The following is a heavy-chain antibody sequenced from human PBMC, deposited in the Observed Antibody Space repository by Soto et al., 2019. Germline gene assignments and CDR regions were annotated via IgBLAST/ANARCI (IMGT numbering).Heavy chain of an antibody. CDR1: GGSISSYY. V-gene: IGHV4-59*01. D-gene: IGHD3-3*01. CDR2: IYYSGST. CDR3: ARVGVTLRFLEWLLYPGYFDY. J-gene: IGHJ4*02. Sequence: SETLSLTCTVSGGSISSYYWSWIRQPPGKGLEWIGYIYYSGSTNYNPSLKSRVTISVDTSKNQFSLKLSSVTAADTAVYYCARVGVTLRFLEWLLYPGYFDYWGQGTLVTVSS.